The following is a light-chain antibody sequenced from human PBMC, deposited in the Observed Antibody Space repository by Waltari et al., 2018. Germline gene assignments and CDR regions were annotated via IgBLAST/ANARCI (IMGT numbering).Light chain of an antibody. V-gene: IGKV3-15*01. Sequence: EIVMTQSPATLSVSPGERATLSCRASQSVSSNLAWYQQKTGQAPRLLIYGASTRATGIPARFSGSGSGTEFGTEFTLTISSLQSEDFAVYYCQQYNKWPTFGQGTKLEIK. J-gene: IGKJ2*01. CDR2: GAS. CDR3: QQYNKWPT. CDR1: QSVSSN.